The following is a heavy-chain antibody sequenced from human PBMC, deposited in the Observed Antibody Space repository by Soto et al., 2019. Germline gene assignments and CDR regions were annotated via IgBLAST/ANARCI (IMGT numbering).Heavy chain of an antibody. CDR2: IKSKTDGGTT. V-gene: IGHV3-15*07. CDR3: TPEMEGDSEIDY. CDR1: GFTFSNAW. Sequence: GGSLRLSCAASGFTFSNAWMNWVRQAPGKGLEWVGRIKSKTDGGTTDYAAPVKGRFTISRDDSKNTLYLQMNSLKTEDTAVYYCTPEMEGDSEIDYWGQGTLVTVSS. J-gene: IGHJ4*02. D-gene: IGHD2-21*02.